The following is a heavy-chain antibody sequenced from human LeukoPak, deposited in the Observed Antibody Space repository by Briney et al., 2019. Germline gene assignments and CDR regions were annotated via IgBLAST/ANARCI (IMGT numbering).Heavy chain of an antibody. CDR2: ISAYNGNT. CDR1: GYTFTSYG. Sequence: ASVKVSCKASGYTFTSYGIGWVRQAPGQGLEWMGWISAYNGNTNYAQKLQGRVTMTTDTSTSTAYMELRSPRSDDTAVYYCARGGPYYDSSGYSDYWGQGTLVTVSS. D-gene: IGHD3-22*01. V-gene: IGHV1-18*01. CDR3: ARGGPYYDSSGYSDY. J-gene: IGHJ4*02.